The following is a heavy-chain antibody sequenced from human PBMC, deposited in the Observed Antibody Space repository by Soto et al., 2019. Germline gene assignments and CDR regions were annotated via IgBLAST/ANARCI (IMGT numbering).Heavy chain of an antibody. V-gene: IGHV4-38-2*02. CDR2: IYHSGST. Sequence: QVQLQESGPGLVKPSETLSLTCAVSGYSISSGYYWGWIRQPPGKGLEWIGSIYHSGSTYYNPSLKSRVTISVDTSKNQFSLKLSSVTAADTAVYYCARDMGFVTMVRGVTGRWFDPWGQGTLVTVSS. CDR3: ARDMGFVTMVRGVTGRWFDP. D-gene: IGHD3-10*01. J-gene: IGHJ5*02. CDR1: GYSISSGYY.